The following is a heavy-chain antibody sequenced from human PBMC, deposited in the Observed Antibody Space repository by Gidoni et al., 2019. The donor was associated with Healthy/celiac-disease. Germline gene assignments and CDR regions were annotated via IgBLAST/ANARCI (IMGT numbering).Heavy chain of an antibody. CDR2: ISYDGSNK. Sequence: QVQLVESGGGVVQPGRSLRLSCAASGFTFSSYGMHWVRQAPGKGLEWVAFISYDGSNKYYADSVKGRFTISRDNSKNTLYLQMNSLGAEDTAVYYCAKRGSYYPFDYWGQGTLVTVSS. J-gene: IGHJ4*02. CDR1: GFTFSSYG. V-gene: IGHV3-30*18. CDR3: AKRGSYYPFDY. D-gene: IGHD1-26*01.